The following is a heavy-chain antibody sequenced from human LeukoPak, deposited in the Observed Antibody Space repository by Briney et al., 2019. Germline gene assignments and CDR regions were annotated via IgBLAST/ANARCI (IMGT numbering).Heavy chain of an antibody. Sequence: TGGSLRLSCAASGFTFSSYAMNWVRQAPGKELEWVSSLSGSGDYTYYADSVKGRFTISRDNSKNTLYMQMNSLRAEDTAVYYCAKTTGYYSSSPLDYWGQGTLVTVSS. V-gene: IGHV3-23*01. J-gene: IGHJ4*02. D-gene: IGHD3-9*01. CDR2: LSGSGDYT. CDR1: GFTFSSYA. CDR3: AKTTGYYSSSPLDY.